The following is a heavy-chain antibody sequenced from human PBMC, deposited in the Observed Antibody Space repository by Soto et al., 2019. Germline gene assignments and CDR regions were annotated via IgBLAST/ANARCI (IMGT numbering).Heavy chain of an antibody. CDR2: FYYSGTT. V-gene: IGHV4-39*01. Sequence: SETLSLTCTFSGDSITASYSNCAWIRQPPWKGLEWIGTFYYSGTTSQNPPLRSRITISGDTSRNQFSLNLRSVTAADSGVYYCAKLVRDDVGSSDLEHWGQGTLVTVS. CDR1: GDSITASYSN. CDR3: AKLVRDDVGSSDLEH. J-gene: IGHJ4*02. D-gene: IGHD6-25*01.